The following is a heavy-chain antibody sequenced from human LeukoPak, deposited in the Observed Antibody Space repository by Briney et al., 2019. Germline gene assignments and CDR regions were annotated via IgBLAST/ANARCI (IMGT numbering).Heavy chain of an antibody. CDR2: IYYSGST. J-gene: IGHJ4*02. CDR3: ARVVITFGGVIALDY. CDR1: GGSISSYY. V-gene: IGHV4-59*01. Sequence: SETLSLTCTVSGGSISSYYWSWIRQPPGKGPEWIGYIYYSGSTNYNPSLKSRVTISVDTSKNQFSLKLSSVTAADTAVYYCARVVITFGGVIALDYWGQGTLVTVSS. D-gene: IGHD3-16*02.